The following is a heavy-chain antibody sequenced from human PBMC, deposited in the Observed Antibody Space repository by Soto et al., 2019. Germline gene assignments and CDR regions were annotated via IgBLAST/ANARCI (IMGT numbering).Heavy chain of an antibody. V-gene: IGHV4-59*01. CDR2: IYYSGST. J-gene: IGHJ1*01. D-gene: IGHD3-16*01. Sequence: QVQLQESGPGLVKPSETLSLTCTVSGGSISSYYWSWIRQPPGKGLEWIGYIYYSGSTNYNPSLKSRVTISVDTSKNQFSLKLSSVTAADTAVYYCARDGGYLTPSQYLQHWGQGTLVTVSS. CDR1: GGSISSYY. CDR3: ARDGGYLTPSQYLQH.